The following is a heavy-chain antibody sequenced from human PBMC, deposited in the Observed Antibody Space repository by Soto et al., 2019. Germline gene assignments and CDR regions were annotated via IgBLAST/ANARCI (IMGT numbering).Heavy chain of an antibody. Sequence: SETLSLTCGVSGGTISSGGYSWNWIRQPPGKGLEWIGYIYQSGSSYYNRSLKSRVTISIDRSKNQFSLKLSSVTAADTAMYYCARAHYYYGMDVWGQGTTVTVSS. V-gene: IGHV4-30-2*01. J-gene: IGHJ6*01. CDR3: ARAHYYYGMDV. CDR2: IYQSGSS. CDR1: GGTISSGGYS.